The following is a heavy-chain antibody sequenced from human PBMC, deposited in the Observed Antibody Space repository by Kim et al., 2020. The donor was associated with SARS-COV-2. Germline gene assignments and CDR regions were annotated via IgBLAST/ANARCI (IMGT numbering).Heavy chain of an antibody. V-gene: IGHV1-2*02. J-gene: IGHJ6*04. D-gene: IGHD3-10*01. CDR1: GYTFTDYY. CDR2: INPNSGGT. Sequence: ASVTVSCKASGYTFTDYYMHWVRQAPGQGLEWMGWINPNSGGTDYAQMFQGRVTMTRDTSISTAYMELSRLRSDDTAVYYCATDRGKGYSLDVWGKGTTVTVSP. CDR3: ATDRGKGYSLDV.